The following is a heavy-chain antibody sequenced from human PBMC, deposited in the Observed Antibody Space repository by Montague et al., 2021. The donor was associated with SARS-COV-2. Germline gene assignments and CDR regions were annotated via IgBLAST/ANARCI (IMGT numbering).Heavy chain of an antibody. CDR2: XDWDDDK. V-gene: IGHV2-70*11. J-gene: IGHJ4*02. Sequence: PALVKPTQTLTLTCTFSGFSLSTSGMCVSWIRQPPGKALEWLARXDWDDDKYYSTSLKTRLTISKDTSKNRVVLTMTNMDPVDTATYYCAREYSSGVYFDYWGQGTLVTVSS. D-gene: IGHD6-19*01. CDR3: AREYSSGVYFDY. CDR1: GFSLSTSGMC.